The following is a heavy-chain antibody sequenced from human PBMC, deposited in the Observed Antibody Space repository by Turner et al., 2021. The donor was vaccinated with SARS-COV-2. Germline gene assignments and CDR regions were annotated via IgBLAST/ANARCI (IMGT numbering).Heavy chain of an antibody. CDR1: GGSISSTSYC. CDR2: IYYSGST. D-gene: IGHD3-3*01. V-gene: IGHV4-39*01. J-gene: IGHJ5*02. Sequence: QLQLQESGPGLVKPSETLSLTCPVPGGSISSTSYCWGWIRQPPGKGLEWIASIYYSGSTYYNPSLRSRVTISVNTSKNQFSLKLSSVTAADTAVYYCARHDRFLEETNWFDPWGQGTLVTVSS. CDR3: ARHDRFLEETNWFDP.